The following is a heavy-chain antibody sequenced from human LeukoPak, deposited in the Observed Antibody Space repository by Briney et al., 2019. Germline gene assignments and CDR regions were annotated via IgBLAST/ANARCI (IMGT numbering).Heavy chain of an antibody. J-gene: IGHJ3*02. Sequence: PGGPRRLSGAASGFTFSSNYMSWVRQAPGKGLEWVSVIYSGGSTYYADSEKGRFTTSRNNSKNTLYHQMNSLRAEDAAVYYCGRGSGAVECGDAFEIWGQGTMVTVSS. V-gene: IGHV3-53*01. CDR2: IYSGGST. D-gene: IGHD6-19*01. CDR1: GFTFSSNY. CDR3: GRGSGAVECGDAFEI.